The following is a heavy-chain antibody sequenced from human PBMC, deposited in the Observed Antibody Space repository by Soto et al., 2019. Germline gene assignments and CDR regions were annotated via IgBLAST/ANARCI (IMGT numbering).Heavy chain of an antibody. D-gene: IGHD5-12*01. CDR3: ARGPPYSGYVDY. Sequence: PSETLSLTCAVYGGSFSGYYWSWIRKPQGKGLEWIGEINNSGSTNYNPSLKSRVTISVDTSKNQFSLKLSSVTAADTAVYYCARGPPYSGYVDYWGQGTLGTVSS. J-gene: IGHJ4*02. CDR2: INNSGST. V-gene: IGHV4-34*01. CDR1: GGSFSGYY.